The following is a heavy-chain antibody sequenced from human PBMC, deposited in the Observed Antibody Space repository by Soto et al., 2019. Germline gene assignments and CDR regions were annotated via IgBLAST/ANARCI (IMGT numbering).Heavy chain of an antibody. CDR2: IYHSGST. CDR3: ARDRPYYYDSSGQPGWFDP. J-gene: IGHJ5*02. D-gene: IGHD3-22*01. V-gene: IGHV4-4*02. Sequence: PSVTLSLTCAVSGGSISSSNWLSWVRQPPGKGLEWIGEIYHSGSTNYNPSLKSRVTISVDKSKNQFSLKLSSVTAADTAVYYCARDRPYYYDSSGQPGWFDPWGQGTLVTVSS. CDR1: GGSISSSNW.